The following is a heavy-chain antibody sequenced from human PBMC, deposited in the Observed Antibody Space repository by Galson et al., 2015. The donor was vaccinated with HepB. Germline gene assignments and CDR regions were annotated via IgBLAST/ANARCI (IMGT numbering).Heavy chain of an antibody. V-gene: IGHV3-7*01. CDR2: IKEDGSEK. CDR3: ARDRAFTSGGHVYYYGLGV. D-gene: IGHD3-3*02. Sequence: SLRLSCAGSGFTFSSYWMSWVRQAPGKGLEWVANIKEDGSEKYYGDSVRGRFTISRDNAKNSLYLQMNSLRAEDTAVYFCARDRAFTSGGHVYYYGLGVWGQGTTVTVSS. CDR1: GFTFSSYW. J-gene: IGHJ6*02.